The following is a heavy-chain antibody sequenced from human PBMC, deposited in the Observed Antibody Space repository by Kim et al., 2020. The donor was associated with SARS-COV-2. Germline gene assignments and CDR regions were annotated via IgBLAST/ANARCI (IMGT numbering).Heavy chain of an antibody. CDR1: GFTFSSYG. CDR3: ARDCGDGNSFFDY. V-gene: IGHV3-33*01. J-gene: IGHJ4*02. CDR2: IWYDGSNK. Sequence: GGSLRLSCAASGFTFSSYGMHWVRQAPGKGLEWVAVIWYDGSNKYYADSVKGRFTISRDNAKNTLYLQMNSLRAEDTAVYYCARDCGDGNSFFDYWGQGTLVTVSS. D-gene: IGHD2-21*01.